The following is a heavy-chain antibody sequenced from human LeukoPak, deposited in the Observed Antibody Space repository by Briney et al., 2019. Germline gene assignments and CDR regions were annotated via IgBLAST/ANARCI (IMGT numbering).Heavy chain of an antibody. CDR1: GFTFTSYG. Sequence: GGSLRLSCAASGFTFTSYGMSWVRQAPGKGLEWVSTISGSGGSTYYADSVKGRFTISRDNSKNTLYLQMNSLRAEDTAVYYCAKVWGATTRGCLDYWGQGTLVTVSS. V-gene: IGHV3-23*01. CDR2: ISGSGGST. D-gene: IGHD1-26*01. CDR3: AKVWGATTRGCLDY. J-gene: IGHJ4*02.